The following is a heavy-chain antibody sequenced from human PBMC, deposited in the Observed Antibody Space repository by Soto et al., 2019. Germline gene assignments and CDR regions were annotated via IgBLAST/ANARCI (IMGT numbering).Heavy chain of an antibody. CDR1: GGSFSGYY. CDR2: INHSGST. Sequence: PSETLSLTCDVYGGSFSGYYWSWIRQPPGKGLEWIGEINHSGSTNYNPSLKSRVTISVDTSKNQFSLKLSSVTAADTAVYYCARGLPYYDFWSGYSNYYYYGMDVWGQGTTVTVSS. CDR3: ARGLPYYDFWSGYSNYYYYGMDV. V-gene: IGHV4-34*01. D-gene: IGHD3-3*01. J-gene: IGHJ6*02.